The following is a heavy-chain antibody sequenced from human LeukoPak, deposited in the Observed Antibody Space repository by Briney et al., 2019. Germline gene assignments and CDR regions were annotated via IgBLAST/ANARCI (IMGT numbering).Heavy chain of an antibody. CDR2: ISSDGSFR. CDR1: GFTFSTYA. J-gene: IGHJ4*02. V-gene: IGHV3-30*04. Sequence: GGSLRLSCAASGFTFSTYAMYWVRQVPGKGLEWVAVISSDGSFRCYADSVKGLFTISRDNSKNTLYLQMNSLRAEDTAVYYCARAMVTAIRDGLDYWGQGTLVTVSS. CDR3: ARAMVTAIRDGLDY. D-gene: IGHD2-21*02.